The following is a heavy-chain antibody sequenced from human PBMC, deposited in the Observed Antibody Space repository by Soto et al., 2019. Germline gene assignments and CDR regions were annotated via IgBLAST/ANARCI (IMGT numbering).Heavy chain of an antibody. D-gene: IGHD3-10*01. Sequence: QVQLQESGPGLVKPSQTLSLTCAVSGGSISSGGYYWSWIRQHPGKGLEWIGYIFYRGSTYYNPSLKSRVTISIATSKNQFSLKLSSVTAADTAVYYCARDGGFGSGSYYWVQGTLVTVSS. CDR1: GGSISSGGYY. CDR3: ARDGGFGSGSYY. CDR2: IFYRGST. J-gene: IGHJ4*02. V-gene: IGHV4-31*11.